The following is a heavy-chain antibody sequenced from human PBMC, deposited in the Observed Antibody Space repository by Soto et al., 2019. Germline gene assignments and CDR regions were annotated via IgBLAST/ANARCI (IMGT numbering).Heavy chain of an antibody. Sequence: SETLSLTCTVSGGSISSGGYYWSWIRQHPGKGLEWIGYIYYSGSTYYNPSLKSRVTISVDTSKNQFSLKLSSVTAADTAVYYCARDRRGLENMIVVDYGMDVWGQGTTVTVSS. CDR2: IYYSGST. D-gene: IGHD3-22*01. CDR3: ARDRRGLENMIVVDYGMDV. V-gene: IGHV4-31*03. CDR1: GGSISSGGYY. J-gene: IGHJ6*02.